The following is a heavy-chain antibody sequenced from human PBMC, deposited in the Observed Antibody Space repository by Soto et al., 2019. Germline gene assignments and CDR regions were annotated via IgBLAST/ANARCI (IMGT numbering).Heavy chain of an antibody. D-gene: IGHD6-19*01. CDR2: IYYSGST. CDR3: ARQRLVPNNWFDP. Sequence: PSETLSLTCTVSGGSISSYYWSWIRQPPGKGLEWIGYIYYSGSTNYNPSLKSRVTISVDTSKNQFSLKLSSVTAADTAVYYCARQRLVPNNWFDPWGQGTLVTVSS. J-gene: IGHJ5*02. V-gene: IGHV4-59*08. CDR1: GGSISSYY.